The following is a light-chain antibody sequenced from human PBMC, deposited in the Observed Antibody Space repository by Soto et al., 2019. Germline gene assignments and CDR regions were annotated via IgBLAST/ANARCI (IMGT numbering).Light chain of an antibody. V-gene: IGKV3-15*01. J-gene: IGKJ3*01. Sequence: EIVMTQSPATLSVSPGERATLSCRASQSVSGNLAWYQQKPGQAPGLLIYGASTRATGIPARFSGGGSGTEFTLTISSLQSEDFVVYFCQQYHDWPFTFGPGTKVDIK. CDR1: QSVSGN. CDR2: GAS. CDR3: QQYHDWPFT.